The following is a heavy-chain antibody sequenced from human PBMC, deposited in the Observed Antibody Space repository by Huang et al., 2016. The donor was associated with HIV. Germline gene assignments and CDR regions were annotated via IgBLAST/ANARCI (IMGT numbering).Heavy chain of an antibody. CDR3: ARMPTPSYFDTWSLSPVEEDFFYYNLDV. V-gene: IGHV4-34*02. CDR2: MKPGDST. D-gene: IGHD3-9*01. Sequence: QVRLQQWGQGLLKPSETLSLTCAVYGASFNSYYWSWVRQSPGKGLEWIGEMKPGDSTNYNTSLKSRVTRAVDTAKNQCDLKVRARTAADAAIYYCARMPTPSYFDTWSLSPVEEDFFYYNLDVWGQGTPVSVSS. CDR1: GASFNSYY. J-gene: IGHJ6*02.